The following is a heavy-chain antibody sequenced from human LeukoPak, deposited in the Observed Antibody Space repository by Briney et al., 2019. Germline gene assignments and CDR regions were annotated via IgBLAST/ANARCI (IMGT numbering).Heavy chain of an antibody. Sequence: GGSLRLSCAPSGFTFSSYAMRWGRQAPGKGLEWVSAISGSGGSTYYADSVKGRFTIPRDNSKNTLYLQMNSLRAEDRAVYYCAKDYAGYYGSGSYYYWGQGTLVTVSS. D-gene: IGHD3-10*01. CDR3: AKDYAGYYGSGSYYY. V-gene: IGHV3-23*01. J-gene: IGHJ4*02. CDR2: ISGSGGST. CDR1: GFTFSSYA.